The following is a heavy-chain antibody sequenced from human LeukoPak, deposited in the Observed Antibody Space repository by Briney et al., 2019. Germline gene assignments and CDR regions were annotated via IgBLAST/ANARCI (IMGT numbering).Heavy chain of an antibody. Sequence: SETLSLTCTVSGGSISSSSYYWGWIRQPPGKGRDWIGSIYYSGSTYYNPSLKSRVTISVDTSKNQFSLKLSSVTAADTAVYYCARRTQIAAAGMAFDYWGQGTLVTVSS. J-gene: IGHJ4*02. CDR2: IYYSGST. CDR3: ARRTQIAAAGMAFDY. D-gene: IGHD6-13*01. V-gene: IGHV4-39*01. CDR1: GGSISSSSYY.